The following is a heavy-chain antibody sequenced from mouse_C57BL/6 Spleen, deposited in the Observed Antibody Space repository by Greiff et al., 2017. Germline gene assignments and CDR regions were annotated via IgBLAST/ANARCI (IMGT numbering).Heavy chain of an antibody. CDR2: YPGSGNTY. CDR1: YTFTDYYM. V-gene: IGHV1-83*01. D-gene: IGHD1-1*01. CDR3: RRVLRAGFDY. Sequence: VQLQQSGPELVKPGASVKMSCKASGYTFTDYYMHWVKQKPGKGLEWIGEIYPGSGNTYYNEKFKGKATLTADTSSSTAYMQLSSLTSEDSAVYCCARRVLRAGFDYWGQGTTLTVSS. J-gene: IGHJ2*01.